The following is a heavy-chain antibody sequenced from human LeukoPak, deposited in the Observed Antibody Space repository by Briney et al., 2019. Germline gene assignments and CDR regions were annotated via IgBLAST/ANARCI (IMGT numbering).Heavy chain of an antibody. D-gene: IGHD3-22*01. CDR3: VRVGTDSIGSYPDY. CDR2: IWSDGSKK. CDR1: GFTFSSCG. V-gene: IGHV3-33*01. J-gene: IGHJ4*02. Sequence: PGRSLRLSCTASGFTFSSCGMHWVRQAPGQGLEWVAVIWSDGSKKYHADSVKGRFTISRDNTKNMLYLQMNSLRAEDTAIYYCVRVGTDSIGSYPDYWGQGTLVTVS.